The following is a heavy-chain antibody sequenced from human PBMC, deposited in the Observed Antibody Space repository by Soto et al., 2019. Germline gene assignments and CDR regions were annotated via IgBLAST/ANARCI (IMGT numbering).Heavy chain of an antibody. D-gene: IGHD3-16*01. CDR3: AHIPNYYQYDWFDP. CDR1: GFSLTTRGVG. J-gene: IGHJ5*02. Sequence: QITLKESGPTLVKPTQTLTLTCTFSGFSLTTRGVGVGWIRQPPGKALECLALIYWDDDKRYSPSLQSTLSITKDTSKSQVVLTMTNVDPVDTATYYCAHIPNYYQYDWFDPWGQGTLFAVSS. CDR2: IYWDDDK. V-gene: IGHV2-5*02.